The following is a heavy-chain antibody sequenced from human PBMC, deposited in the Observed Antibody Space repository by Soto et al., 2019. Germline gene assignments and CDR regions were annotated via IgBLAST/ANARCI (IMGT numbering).Heavy chain of an antibody. Sequence: GGSLRLSCAASGFTFSSYSMNWVRQAPGKGLEWVSSISSSSSYIYYADSVKGRFTISRDNAKNSLYLQMNSLRAEDTAVYYCARDLAYCGGDCYSRGIYWGQGTLVTV. J-gene: IGHJ4*02. V-gene: IGHV3-21*01. CDR2: ISSSSSYI. CDR1: GFTFSSYS. D-gene: IGHD2-21*02. CDR3: ARDLAYCGGDCYSRGIY.